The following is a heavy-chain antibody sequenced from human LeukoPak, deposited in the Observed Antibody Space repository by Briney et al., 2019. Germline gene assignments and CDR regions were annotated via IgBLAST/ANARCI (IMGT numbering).Heavy chain of an antibody. J-gene: IGHJ5*02. CDR1: GYTFTIYG. CDR3: ARPLGYSSSWYWFDP. V-gene: IGHV1-18*01. D-gene: IGHD6-13*01. CDR2: ISAYNGNT. Sequence: ASVKVSCKASGYTFTIYGISWVRQAPGQGLEWMGWISAYNGNTNYAQKLQGRVTMTTDTSTSTAYMELRSLRSDDTAVYYCARPLGYSSSWYWFDPWGQGTLVTVSS.